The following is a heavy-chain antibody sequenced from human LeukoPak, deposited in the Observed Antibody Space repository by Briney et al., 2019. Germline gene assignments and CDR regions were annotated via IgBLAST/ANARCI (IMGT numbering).Heavy chain of an antibody. J-gene: IGHJ4*01. CDR3: ARKENVYYYFDY. CDR2: IYHSGTT. D-gene: IGHD3-10*01. Sequence: SETLSLTCAVSGYSITSSSWWGWIRQPPGKGLEWIGYIYHSGTTYYNPSLQSRVTMSVDTSKNQFSLKLSSVTAVDTAVYYCARKENVYYYFDYWGQEPWSPSPQ. CDR1: GYSITSSSW. V-gene: IGHV4-28*01.